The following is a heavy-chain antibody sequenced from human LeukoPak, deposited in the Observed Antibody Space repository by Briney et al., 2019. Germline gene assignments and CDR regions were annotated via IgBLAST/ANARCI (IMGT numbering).Heavy chain of an antibody. Sequence: ASVKVSCKASGYTFIGYFMHWVRQAPGQGLEWMGWINPNSGGTNYAQKFQGRVTMTRDTSISTAYMELSRLRSDDTAVYYCARRVGLRPYYFDYWGQGTLVTVSS. J-gene: IGHJ4*02. CDR2: INPNSGGT. CDR1: GYTFIGYF. V-gene: IGHV1-2*02. CDR3: ARRVGLRPYYFDY. D-gene: IGHD5-12*01.